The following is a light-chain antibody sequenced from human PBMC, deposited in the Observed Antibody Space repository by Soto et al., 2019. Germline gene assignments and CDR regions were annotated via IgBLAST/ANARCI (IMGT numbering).Light chain of an antibody. CDR3: QQYNSYPWT. CDR1: QGISSW. Sequence: DIQMTPSPSTLSASVGDRVTITCRASQGISSWLAWYQQKPGKAPKLLIYKASSLESGVPSRFSGSGSGTEFTLTISSLQPDDFATYYCQQYNSYPWTFGQGTKVDIK. J-gene: IGKJ1*01. V-gene: IGKV1-5*03. CDR2: KAS.